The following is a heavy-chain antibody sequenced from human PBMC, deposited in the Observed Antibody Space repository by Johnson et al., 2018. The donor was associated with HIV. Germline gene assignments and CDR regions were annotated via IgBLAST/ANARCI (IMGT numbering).Heavy chain of an antibody. V-gene: IGHV3-30*04. CDR1: GFTFSSYA. CDR3: AKRGSGWPSDAFDI. Sequence: QVQLVESGGGLVQPGGSLRLSSAASGFTFSSYAMHWVRQAPGKGLEWVAVISYDGSNKYYAASVKGRFTISRDNSKNTLYLQMNSLRAEDTAVYYCAKRGSGWPSDAFDIWGQGTMVTVSS. J-gene: IGHJ3*02. D-gene: IGHD6-19*01. CDR2: ISYDGSNK.